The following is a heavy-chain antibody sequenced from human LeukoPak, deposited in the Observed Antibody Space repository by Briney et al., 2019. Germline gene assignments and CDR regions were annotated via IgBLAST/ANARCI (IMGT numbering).Heavy chain of an antibody. CDR3: ATVESVLMVYASFDY. Sequence: GASVKVSCKVSGYTLTELSMHWVRQAPGKGLEWMGGFDPEDGETIYAQKFQGRVTMTEDTSTDTAYMELSSLRSEDTAVYYCATVESVLMVYASFDYWGQGTLVTVSS. D-gene: IGHD2-8*01. CDR1: GYTLTELS. V-gene: IGHV1-24*01. CDR2: FDPEDGET. J-gene: IGHJ4*02.